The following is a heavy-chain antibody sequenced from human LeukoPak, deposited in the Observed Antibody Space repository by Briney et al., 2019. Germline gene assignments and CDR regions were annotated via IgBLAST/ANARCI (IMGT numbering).Heavy chain of an antibody. CDR2: ISSSSSYI. J-gene: IGHJ4*02. CDR1: GFTFSSYS. Sequence: GGSLRLSCAASGFTFSSYSMNWVPQARGKGLEWVSSISSSSSYIYYADSVKGRFTISRDNAKNSLYLQMNSLRAEDTAVYYCARCGTQAARGIFDYWGQGTLVTVSS. V-gene: IGHV3-21*01. D-gene: IGHD2-15*01. CDR3: ARCGTQAARGIFDY.